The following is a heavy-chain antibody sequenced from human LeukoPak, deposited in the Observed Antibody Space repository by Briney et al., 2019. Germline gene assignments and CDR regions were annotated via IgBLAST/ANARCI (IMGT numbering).Heavy chain of an antibody. CDR3: AQKGGTDH. CDR1: GCCLSRFG. Sequence: GGSLRLSSAASGCCLSRFGMNWVREAPGRGVEWISHISSTSGAVYDADSVKGRFTISRDNAKHSLYLQTSSLRNEDTAIYYCAQKGGTDHWGQGTLVTVSS. D-gene: IGHD2-15*01. J-gene: IGHJ4*02. V-gene: IGHV3-48*02. CDR2: ISSTSGAV.